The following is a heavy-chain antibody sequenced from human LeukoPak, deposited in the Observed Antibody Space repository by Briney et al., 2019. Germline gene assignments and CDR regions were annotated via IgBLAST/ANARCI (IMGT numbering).Heavy chain of an antibody. V-gene: IGHV3-23*01. Sequence: GGSLRLSCAASGFTFSSYAMHWVRQAPGKGLEWVAVISGSGGSTYYADSVKGRFTISRDNSKNTQYLQMNSLRAEDTAVYYCAKDPSWSGYFDYWGEGTLVTVSS. D-gene: IGHD6-13*01. CDR2: ISGSGGST. CDR1: GFTFSSYA. CDR3: AKDPSWSGYFDY. J-gene: IGHJ4*02.